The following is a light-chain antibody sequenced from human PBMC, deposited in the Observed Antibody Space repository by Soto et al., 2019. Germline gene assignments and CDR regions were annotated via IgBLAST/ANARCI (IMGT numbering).Light chain of an antibody. J-gene: IGLJ1*01. V-gene: IGLV2-14*01. CDR1: SSDVGGYNR. CDR2: EVS. Sequence: QSALTQSASVSGSPGQSITISCTGTSSDVGGYNRVSWYQLHPGKAPKLMIYEVSNRPSGVSNRFSGSKSGNTASLTISGLQAEDEADYYCTSYTSSTSYVFGTGTKLTVL. CDR3: TSYTSSTSYV.